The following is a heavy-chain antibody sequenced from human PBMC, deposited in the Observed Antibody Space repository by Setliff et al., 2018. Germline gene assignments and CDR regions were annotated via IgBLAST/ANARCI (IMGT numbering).Heavy chain of an antibody. J-gene: IGHJ4*02. CDR1: GYNFITTG. D-gene: IGHD5-12*01. Sequence: ASVKVFCKTSGYNFITTGISWVRQAPGQGPEWMGCIRPYNGNTNYAQKFQDRVTMTTDTSTATVYMELKNLRSDDTAVYYCARSSGPRVVLAADFDYWGQGTLVTVSS. V-gene: IGHV1-18*01. CDR2: IRPYNGNT. CDR3: ARSSGPRVVLAADFDY.